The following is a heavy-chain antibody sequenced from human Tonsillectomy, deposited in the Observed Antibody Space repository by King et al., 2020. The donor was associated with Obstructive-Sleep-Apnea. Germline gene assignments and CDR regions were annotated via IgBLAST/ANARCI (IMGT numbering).Heavy chain of an antibody. J-gene: IGHJ4*02. CDR2: ISRGGSAT. V-gene: IGHV3-48*04. D-gene: IGHD6-13*01. CDR3: AGGPVTRDLTWYGVDY. CDR1: GFTFSRHN. Sequence: EVQLVESGGGLVQPGWSLRLSCAASGFTFSRHNMNWVRQAPGKGLEWLAYISRGGSATYYADSTQGRFIVSRDDSKNSMYLQMHGLRAEDTAVYYCAGGPVTRDLTWYGVDYWGKGTLVTVSS.